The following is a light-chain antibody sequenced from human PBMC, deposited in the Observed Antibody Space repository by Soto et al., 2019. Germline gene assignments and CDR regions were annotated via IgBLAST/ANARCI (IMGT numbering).Light chain of an antibody. CDR3: QSYDSSLRAVV. CDR2: GNS. Sequence: QSVLTQPPSVSGAPGQRVTISCTGSSSNIGAGYDVHWYQQLPGTAPKLLIYGNSNRPSGVPDRFSSSKSSTSASLAITGLQAEDEADYYCQSYDSSLRAVVFGGGTKLTVL. CDR1: SSNIGAGYD. V-gene: IGLV1-40*01. J-gene: IGLJ2*01.